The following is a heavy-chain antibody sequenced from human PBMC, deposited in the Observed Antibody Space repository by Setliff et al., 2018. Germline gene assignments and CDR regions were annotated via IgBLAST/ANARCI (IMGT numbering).Heavy chain of an antibody. CDR2: IYDSGET. J-gene: IGHJ4*02. CDR3: ASCRFQVPYNY. Sequence: SETLSLTCTVPGDSISSFSYYWGWIRQPPGKGLEWIGTIYDSGETYYNPSLKSRVSISVDTSKNQFSLKLNSVTAADTGVYYCASCRFQVPYNYWGQGALVTVS. D-gene: IGHD3-16*01. CDR1: GDSISSFSYY. V-gene: IGHV4-39*01.